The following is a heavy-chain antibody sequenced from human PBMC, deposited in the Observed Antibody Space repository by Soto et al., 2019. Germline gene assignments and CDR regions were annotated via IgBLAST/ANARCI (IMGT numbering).Heavy chain of an antibody. J-gene: IGHJ4*02. CDR3: AKDRGLRRHSSGWPIDY. D-gene: IGHD6-19*01. V-gene: IGHV3-7*03. CDR1: GFTFSSYW. CDR2: IKQDGSEK. Sequence: GGSLRLSCAASGFTFSSYWMSWVRQAPGKGLEWVANIKQDGSEKYYVDSVKGRFTISRDNAKNSLYLQMNSLRAEDTAVYYCAKDRGLRRHSSGWPIDYWGQGTLVTVSS.